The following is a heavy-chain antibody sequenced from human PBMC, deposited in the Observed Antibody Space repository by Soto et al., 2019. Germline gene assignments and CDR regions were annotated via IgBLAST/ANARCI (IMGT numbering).Heavy chain of an antibody. CDR2: ISDSGRTT. D-gene: IGHD3-3*01. J-gene: IGHJ6*02. Sequence: PGGSLRLSCSASGFTFSSYEMNWVRQAPGKGLEWVSYISDSGRTTYYADSVKGRFTVSRDDAQNSVYLQMDSLRAEDTAVYYCARDLLHYNFWSGYSAYFYYGMDVWGPGTTVTVSS. CDR1: GFTFSSYE. V-gene: IGHV3-48*03. CDR3: ARDLLHYNFWSGYSAYFYYGMDV.